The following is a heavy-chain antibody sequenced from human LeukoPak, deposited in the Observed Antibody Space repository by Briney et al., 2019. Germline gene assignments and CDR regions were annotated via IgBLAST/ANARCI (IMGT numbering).Heavy chain of an antibody. CDR1: GFTFSNAW. D-gene: IGHD6-13*01. J-gene: IGHJ3*02. V-gene: IGHV3-30*03. CDR2: ISYDGSNK. Sequence: QPGGSLRLSCAASGFTFSNAWMSWVRQAPGKGLEWVAVISYDGSNKYYADSVKGRFTISRDNSKNTLYLQMNSLRAEDTAVYYCARGIGYSSSWYANDAFDIWGQGTMVTVSS. CDR3: ARGIGYSSSWYANDAFDI.